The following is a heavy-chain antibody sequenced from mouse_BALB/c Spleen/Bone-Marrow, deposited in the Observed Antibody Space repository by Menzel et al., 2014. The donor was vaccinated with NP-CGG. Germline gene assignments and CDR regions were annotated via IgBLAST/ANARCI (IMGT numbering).Heavy chain of an antibody. D-gene: IGHD2-14*01. J-gene: IGHJ3*01. CDR1: GHTFTDYW. Sequence: QVQLKESGAELVMPGASVKMSCKASGHTFTDYWMHWVKQRPGQGLEWIGAIDTSDSYTSYNQKSKGKATLTVDESSSTAYMQLSSLTSEDSAVYYCARSDYRFDPLPYWGQGTLVAVSA. CDR3: ARSDYRFDPLPY. V-gene: IGHV1-69*01. CDR2: IDTSDSYT.